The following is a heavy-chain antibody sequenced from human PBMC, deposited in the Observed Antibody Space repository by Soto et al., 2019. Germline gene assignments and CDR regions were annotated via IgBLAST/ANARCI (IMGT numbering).Heavy chain of an antibody. J-gene: IGHJ5*02. D-gene: IGHD2-2*01. CDR1: GYTFTSYG. CDR2: IIAYIGNT. Sequence: ASVKVSCKASGYTFTSYGISWVRQAPGQGLEWMGWIIAYIGNTNYAQKVQGRVTMTTDKSTSTAYMELSSLRSEDTAVYYCARDCSSTSCYAYPWGQGTLVTVSS. CDR3: ARDCSSTSCYAYP. V-gene: IGHV1-18*01.